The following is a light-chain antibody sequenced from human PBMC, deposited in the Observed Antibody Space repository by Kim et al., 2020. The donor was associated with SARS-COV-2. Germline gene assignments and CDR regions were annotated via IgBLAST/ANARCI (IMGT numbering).Light chain of an antibody. V-gene: IGKV1-5*03. CDR2: KAS. Sequence: DIQMTQSPSTLSASVGDRVTITCRASQSISSWLAWYQQKPGKAPDLLIYKASTLQDGVPSRFSGSGFGTEFSLTISSLQPDDFAIYYCQQLNSYPRLTFGGGTKVDIK. CDR3: QQLNSYPRLT. CDR1: QSISSW. J-gene: IGKJ4*01.